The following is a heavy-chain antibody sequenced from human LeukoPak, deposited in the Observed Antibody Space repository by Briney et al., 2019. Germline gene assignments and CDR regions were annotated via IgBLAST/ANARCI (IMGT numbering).Heavy chain of an antibody. D-gene: IGHD6-13*01. CDR3: AGPIAAAGKFDY. Sequence: GASVKVSCKASGYTFTSYGISRVRQAPGQGLEWMGWISAYNGNTNYAQKLQGRVTMTTDTSTSTAYMELRSLRSDDTAVYYCAGPIAAAGKFDYWGQGTLVTVSS. V-gene: IGHV1-18*01. CDR1: GYTFTSYG. CDR2: ISAYNGNT. J-gene: IGHJ4*02.